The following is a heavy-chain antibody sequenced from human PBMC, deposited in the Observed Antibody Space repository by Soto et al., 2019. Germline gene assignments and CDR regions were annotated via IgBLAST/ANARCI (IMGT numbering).Heavy chain of an antibody. V-gene: IGHV3-9*01. CDR2: ISWNSDSV. D-gene: IGHD1-26*01. CDR3: AKDIGVGGADNFDY. CDR1: GFTFSSYA. Sequence: EVQLLESGGGLVQPGGSLRLSCAASGFTFSSYAMSWVRQAPGKGLEWVSGISWNSDSVYYADSVKGRFTISRDNAKNSLYLQMNSLRAEDTALYYCAKDIGVGGADNFDYWGQGTLVTVSS. J-gene: IGHJ4*02.